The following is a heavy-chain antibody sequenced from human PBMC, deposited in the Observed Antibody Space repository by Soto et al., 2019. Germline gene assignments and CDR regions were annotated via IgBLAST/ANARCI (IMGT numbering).Heavy chain of an antibody. D-gene: IGHD1-26*01. CDR2: INHSGST. CDR3: ARSIVGTTRYNSGTDV. J-gene: IGHJ6*02. Sequence: PFGPMSHTCTVYDGSISGYYWSWISQPTGKGLEWIGEINHSGSTNYNPSLKSRVTISVDTSKKQFSLKLSSVTAADTAVYYCARSIVGTTRYNSGTDVWGQGTTVTVSS. V-gene: IGHV4-34*01. CDR1: DGSISGYY.